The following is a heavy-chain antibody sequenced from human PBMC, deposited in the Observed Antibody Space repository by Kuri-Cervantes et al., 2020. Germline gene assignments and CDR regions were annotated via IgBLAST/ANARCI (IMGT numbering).Heavy chain of an antibody. D-gene: IGHD6-13*01. Sequence: ASVKFSCKASGYTFTSYGISWVRQAPGQGLEWMGWISAYNGNTNYAQKLQGRVTMTTDTSTSTAYMELRSLRSDDTAVYYCARQGYSSSWTGYFDYWGQGTLVTVSS. CDR2: ISAYNGNT. V-gene: IGHV1-18*01. CDR3: ARQGYSSSWTGYFDY. CDR1: GYTFTSYG. J-gene: IGHJ4*02.